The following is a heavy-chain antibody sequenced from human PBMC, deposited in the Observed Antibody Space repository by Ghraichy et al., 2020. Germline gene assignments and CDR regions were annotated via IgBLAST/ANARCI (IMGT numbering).Heavy chain of an antibody. CDR1: GGSISSSNCY. J-gene: IGHJ6*02. CDR3: ARQASGHDYRYYYYAMDA. Sequence: SETLSLTCTVSGGSISSSNCYWGWIRQPPGKGLEWIGTVYYGGSTYYSPSLRSRAAISVDTSKNQFSLSLNSVTAADTAIYYCARQASGHDYRYYYYAMDAWGQGTTVTVS. V-gene: IGHV4-39*01. CDR2: VYYGGST. D-gene: IGHD5-12*01.